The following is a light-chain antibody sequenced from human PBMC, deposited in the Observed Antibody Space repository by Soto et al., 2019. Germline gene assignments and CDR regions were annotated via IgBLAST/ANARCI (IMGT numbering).Light chain of an antibody. CDR3: QQFDNLPLT. CDR2: DAS. V-gene: IGKV1-33*01. CDR1: QDINNS. Sequence: DIQMTQSLSSLSASVGDRVTITCQANQDINNSLNWYQQRPGEAPKLLIYDASILEAGVPSRFSGGGFGTTFTLTIISLQPEDIATYYCQQFDNLPLTFGGGTKVELK. J-gene: IGKJ4*01.